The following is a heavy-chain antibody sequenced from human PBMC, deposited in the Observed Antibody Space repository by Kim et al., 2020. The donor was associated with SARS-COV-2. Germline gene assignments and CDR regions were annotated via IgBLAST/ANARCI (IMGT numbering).Heavy chain of an antibody. V-gene: IGHV4-61*01. CDR3: ARFRSGVIAAAGIERGAFDI. CDR1: GGSVSSGSYY. CDR2: IYYSGST. J-gene: IGHJ3*02. D-gene: IGHD6-13*01. Sequence: SETLSLTCTVSGGSVSSGSYYWSWIRQPPGKGLEWIGYIYYSGSTNYNPSLKSRVTISVDTSKNQFSLKLSSVTAADTAVYYCARFRSGVIAAAGIERGAFDIWGQGTMLTVSS.